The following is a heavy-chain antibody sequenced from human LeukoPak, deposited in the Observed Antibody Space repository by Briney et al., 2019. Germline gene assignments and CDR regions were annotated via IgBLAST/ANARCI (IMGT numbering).Heavy chain of an antibody. J-gene: IGHJ6*02. Sequence: GGSLRLSCAASGLTFSSYGIHWVRQAPGKGLEWVAVISYDGSNKYYADSVKGRFTISRDNSKNTLYLPMNSLRAEDTAVYYCAKDLLDIVVVPAAMVSGMDVWGQGTTVTVSS. V-gene: IGHV3-30*18. CDR3: AKDLLDIVVVPAAMVSGMDV. CDR2: ISYDGSNK. D-gene: IGHD2-2*01. CDR1: GLTFSSYG.